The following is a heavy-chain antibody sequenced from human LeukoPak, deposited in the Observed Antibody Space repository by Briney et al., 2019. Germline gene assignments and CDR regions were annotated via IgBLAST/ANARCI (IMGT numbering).Heavy chain of an antibody. J-gene: IGHJ4*02. CDR3: ARGKYYFDY. Sequence: PSETLSLTCAVYGGSLRGYYWSWVRQPPGKGLEWIGEINHSGDTNYNPSLKSRVTMSVDTSKNQFSLKLSSVTAADTAVYYCARGKYYFDYWGQGTLVTVSS. CDR1: GGSLRGYY. CDR2: INHSGDT. V-gene: IGHV4-34*01.